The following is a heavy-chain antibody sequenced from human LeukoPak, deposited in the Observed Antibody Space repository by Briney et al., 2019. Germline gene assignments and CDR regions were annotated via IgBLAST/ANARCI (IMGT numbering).Heavy chain of an antibody. D-gene: IGHD6-13*01. J-gene: IGHJ4*02. CDR2: IYHNGRT. Sequence: PSETLSLTCTVSGGSISSYYWNWIRQPPGKGLDWIGFIYHNGRTDYNPSLKSRVTISADTSKNQFSLRLSSVTAADTAVYYCARVFRAAAVDYWGQGTLVTVSS. CDR3: ARVFRAAAVDY. CDR1: GGSISSYY. V-gene: IGHV4-59*01.